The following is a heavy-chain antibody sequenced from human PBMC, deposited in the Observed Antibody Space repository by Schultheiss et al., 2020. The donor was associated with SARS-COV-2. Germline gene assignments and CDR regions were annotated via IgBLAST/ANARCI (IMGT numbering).Heavy chain of an antibody. CDR3: ARGRRGLRFGLWDY. CDR1: GGSISSGYY. J-gene: IGHJ4*02. V-gene: IGHV4-38-2*01. CDR2: IYQSGTT. Sequence: SETLSLTCAVSGGSISSGYYWGWIRQPPGKGLEWIGTIYQSGTTYYTPSLKSRVTMSVDTSKNQFSLKLTSVTAADTAVYYCARGRRGLRFGLWDYWGQGTLVTVSS. D-gene: IGHD5/OR15-5a*01.